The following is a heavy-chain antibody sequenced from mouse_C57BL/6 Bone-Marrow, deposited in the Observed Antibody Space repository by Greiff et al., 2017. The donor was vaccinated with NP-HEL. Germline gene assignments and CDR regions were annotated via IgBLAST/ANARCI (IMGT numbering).Heavy chain of an antibody. CDR3: ARREHDPWFAY. J-gene: IGHJ3*01. D-gene: IGHD2-3*01. Sequence: VQLQESGAELARPGASVKLSCKASGYTFTSYGISWVKQRTGQGLEWIGEIYPRSGNTYYNEKFKGKATLTADKSSSTAYMELRSLTSEDSAVYFCARREHDPWFAYWGQGTLVTVSA. CDR2: IYPRSGNT. V-gene: IGHV1-81*01. CDR1: GYTFTSYG.